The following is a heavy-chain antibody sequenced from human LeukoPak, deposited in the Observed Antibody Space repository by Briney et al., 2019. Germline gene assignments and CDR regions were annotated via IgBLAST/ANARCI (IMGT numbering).Heavy chain of an antibody. D-gene: IGHD3-9*01. CDR2: IRYDGSNK. J-gene: IGHJ4*02. V-gene: IGHV3-30*02. CDR3: ARVGYDILTGYYPSYFDY. Sequence: GGSLRLSCAAYGFTFSSYCMRWVRQPPGKGLEWVAFIRYDGSNKYYADSMNRRFIISRDNSKHTPQLQMTSLTAEDAAVYYCARVGYDILTGYYPSYFDYWGQGTLVTVSS. CDR1: GFTFSSYC.